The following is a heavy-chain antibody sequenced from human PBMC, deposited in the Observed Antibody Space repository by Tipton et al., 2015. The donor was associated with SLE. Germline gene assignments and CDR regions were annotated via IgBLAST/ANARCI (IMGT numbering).Heavy chain of an antibody. D-gene: IGHD6-6*01. CDR2: IKSKTDGGTT. V-gene: IGHV3-15*01. CDR3: TTPYSSSAYDAFDI. CDR1: GFTFSNAW. Sequence: GSLRLSCAASGFTFSNAWMSWVRQAPGKGLEWVGRIKSKTDGGTTDYAAPVKGRFTISRDDSKNTLYLQMNSLKTEDTAVYYCTTPYSSSAYDAFDIWGQGTMVTVSS. J-gene: IGHJ3*02.